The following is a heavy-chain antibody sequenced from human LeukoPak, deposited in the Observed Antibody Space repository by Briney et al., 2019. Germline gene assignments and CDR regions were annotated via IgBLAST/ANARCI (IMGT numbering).Heavy chain of an antibody. D-gene: IGHD1-1*01. CDR2: IKTDGSEK. J-gene: IGHJ4*02. CDR1: GFTFSNYW. CDR3: VRESRPGGAMGLYHNLDY. Sequence: GGSLRLSCEGSGFTFSNYWMGWVRQAPGKGLQWVANIKTDGSEKYYVDSVKGRFTISRDNTKNLLFLEMNNLRGDDTAIYYCVRESRPGGAMGLYHNLDYWGQGTLVAVSS. V-gene: IGHV3-7*01.